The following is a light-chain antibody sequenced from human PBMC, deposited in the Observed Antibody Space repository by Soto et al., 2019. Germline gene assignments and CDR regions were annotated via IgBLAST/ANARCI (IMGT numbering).Light chain of an antibody. CDR3: CSYAGSSTHV. CDR2: EVS. CDR1: SSDVGSSNL. J-gene: IGLJ1*01. Sequence: QSALTQPASVSGSPGQSITFSCTGTSSDVGSSNLDSWYQQHPGKAPKLLIYEVSKRPSGVSNRFSGSKSGYTASLTISGLQAEDEADYYCCSYAGSSTHVFGTGTKLTVL. V-gene: IGLV2-23*02.